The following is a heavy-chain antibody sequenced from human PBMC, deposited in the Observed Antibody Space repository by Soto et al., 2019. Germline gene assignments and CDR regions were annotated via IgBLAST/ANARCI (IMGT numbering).Heavy chain of an antibody. D-gene: IGHD1-26*01. CDR3: ARAARDSSGSYSIY. J-gene: IGHJ4*02. CDR1: GYTFTTYG. CDR2: ISANSGNT. Sequence: GASVKVSCKASGYTFTTYGFTWVRQAPGQGLEWMGWISANSGNTHYAQKLQGRVTLTTDTSTTTAYMELRSLRSDDTAVYYCARAARDSSGSYSIYWGQGTLVTVSS. V-gene: IGHV1-18*01.